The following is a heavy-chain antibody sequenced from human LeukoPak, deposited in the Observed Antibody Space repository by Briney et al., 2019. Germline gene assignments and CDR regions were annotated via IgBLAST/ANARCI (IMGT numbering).Heavy chain of an antibody. CDR2: IYYSGST. J-gene: IGHJ6*04. V-gene: IGHV4-59*01. D-gene: IGHD4-17*01. CDR1: GGSISSYY. CDR3: ARDTTVTYTMDV. Sequence: SETLSLTCTVSGGSISSYYWSWIRQPPGKGLEWIGNIYYSGSTNYNPSLKSRVTISVDTSKNQFSLKLSSVTAADTAVYYCARDTTVTYTMDVWGKGTTVTVSS.